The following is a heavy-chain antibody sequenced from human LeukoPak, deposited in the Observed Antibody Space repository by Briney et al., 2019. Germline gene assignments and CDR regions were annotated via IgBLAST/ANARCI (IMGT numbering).Heavy chain of an antibody. J-gene: IGHJ5*02. CDR3: ARHAIYSGGYSHWFDP. D-gene: IGHD1-26*01. Sequence: SQTLSLTCPASSCSISSGVYYWSWLRQPPGQGLESIAFIYDSGNTNYNPSLKSRASISVDTSKNLCSLRLSSVTAADTAVYYCARHAIYSGGYSHWFDPWGLGTLVTVSS. V-gene: IGHV4-61*02. CDR2: IYDSGNT. CDR1: SCSISSGVYY.